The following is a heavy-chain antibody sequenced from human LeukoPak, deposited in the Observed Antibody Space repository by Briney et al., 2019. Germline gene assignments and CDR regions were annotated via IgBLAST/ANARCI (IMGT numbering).Heavy chain of an antibody. V-gene: IGHV3-15*01. D-gene: IGHD3-22*01. CDR2: IKSNTDGGTT. CDR1: GLTFTKAW. J-gene: IGHJ3*02. Sequence: GGSPRLSCAASGLTFTKAWMTWVRQAPGEGLEWVGRIKSNTDGGTTDYAAPVKGRFTISRDDSKNTLYLQMNSPKTEDTAVYYCTTNPYDRSGYHIWGQGTVVTVSS. CDR3: TTNPYDRSGYHI.